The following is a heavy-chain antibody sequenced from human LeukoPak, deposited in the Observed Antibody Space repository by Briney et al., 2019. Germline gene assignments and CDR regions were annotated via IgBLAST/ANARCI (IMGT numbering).Heavy chain of an antibody. V-gene: IGHV4-61*02. CDR1: GGSISSGSYY. CDR2: IYTSGST. J-gene: IGHJ4*02. CDR3: ARCYGSGSYYSYYFDY. D-gene: IGHD3-10*01. Sequence: PSQTLSLTCTVSGGSISSGSYYGSWIRQPAGEGLEWIGRIYTSGSTNYNPSLKSRVTISVDTSKNQYSLKLSSVTAADTAVYYCARCYGSGSYYSYYFDYWGQGTLVTVSS.